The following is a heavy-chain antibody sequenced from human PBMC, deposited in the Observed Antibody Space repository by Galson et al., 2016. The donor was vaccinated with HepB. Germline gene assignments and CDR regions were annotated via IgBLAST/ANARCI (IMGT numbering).Heavy chain of an antibody. Sequence: SLRLSCAASGFVVSSTYMAWVRQAPGRGLECVSLLYRDGFTYYADSVKGRFTISRDNSKNTFYLQMNSLRADATAVYYCARDGRQDRGSIFDYWGQGTLVTVSS. CDR1: GFVVSSTY. D-gene: IGHD6-6*01. J-gene: IGHJ4*02. CDR3: ARDGRQDRGSIFDY. V-gene: IGHV3-66*01. CDR2: LYRDGFT.